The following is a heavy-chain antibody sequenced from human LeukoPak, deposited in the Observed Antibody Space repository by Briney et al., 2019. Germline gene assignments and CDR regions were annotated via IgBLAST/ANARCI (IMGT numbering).Heavy chain of an antibody. CDR2: IIPIFGTA. J-gene: IGHJ5*02. Sequence: SVKVSCKASGGTFSSYAISWVRQAPGQGLEWMGGIIPIFGTANYAQKFQGRVTITADESTSTAYMELSSLRSEDTAVYYCASGGGYDILTGYHPINWFDPWGQGTPVTVSS. V-gene: IGHV1-69*13. CDR1: GGTFSSYA. CDR3: ASGGGYDILTGYHPINWFDP. D-gene: IGHD3-9*01.